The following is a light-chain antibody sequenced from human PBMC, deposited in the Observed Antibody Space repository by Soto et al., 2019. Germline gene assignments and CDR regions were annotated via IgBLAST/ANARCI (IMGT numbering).Light chain of an antibody. V-gene: IGKV3-11*01. J-gene: IGKJ1*01. CDR3: QQYGTSIQT. CDR2: DAS. CDR1: QTFSSY. Sequence: EIVLTQSPATLSLSPGERATLSCRASQTFSSYLAWYQQKPGQAPRLLIYDASNRATGVPARFSGSGSGTDFTLTISSLEPEDFAFYYCQQYGTSIQTFGQGTKVEIK.